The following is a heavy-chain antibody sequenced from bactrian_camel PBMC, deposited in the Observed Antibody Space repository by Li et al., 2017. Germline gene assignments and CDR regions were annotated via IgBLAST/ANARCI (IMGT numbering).Heavy chain of an antibody. V-gene: IGHV3S35*01. CDR3: VTDPAAD. J-gene: IGHJ4*01. CDR1: GFPSGAVG. CDR2: IRADASKT. Sequence: VHWVESGGGLVQPGGSLRVSCSATGFPSGAVGMNWVRQIPGKGLEWLAYIRADASKTYYAESVKGRFIISRDNTKNTVYLQMDSLKPTDTAVYYCVTDPAADWGQGTQVTVS.